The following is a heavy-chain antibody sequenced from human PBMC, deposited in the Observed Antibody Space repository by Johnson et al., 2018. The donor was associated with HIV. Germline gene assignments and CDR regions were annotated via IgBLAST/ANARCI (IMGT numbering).Heavy chain of an antibody. CDR2: LHRDGPT. V-gene: IGHV3-NL1*01. CDR3: AKDEALGWELDPDAFDM. CDR1: GFTFSSYG. Sequence: QVQLVESGGGVVQPGRSLRLSCAASGFTFSSYGMHWVRQAPGKGLEWVSILHRDGPTYYADPVESRFTISRDNSKNTLYLQMKRLRVEDTAVYYCAKDEALGWELDPDAFDMWGQGTMVTVSS. D-gene: IGHD1-26*01. J-gene: IGHJ3*02.